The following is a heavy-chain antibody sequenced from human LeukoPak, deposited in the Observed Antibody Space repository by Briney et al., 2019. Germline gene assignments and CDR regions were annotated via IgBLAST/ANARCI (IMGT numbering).Heavy chain of an antibody. CDR1: GFTFSSYD. D-gene: IGHD6-19*01. CDR2: IGTAGDT. Sequence: PGGSLRLSCAASGFTFSSYDMHWVRQATGKGLEWVSAIGTAGDTYYPGFVKGRFTISRENAKNSLYLQMNSLRAGDTAVYYCAREGQWLTHGAFDIWGQGTMVTVSS. CDR3: AREGQWLTHGAFDI. J-gene: IGHJ3*02. V-gene: IGHV3-13*01.